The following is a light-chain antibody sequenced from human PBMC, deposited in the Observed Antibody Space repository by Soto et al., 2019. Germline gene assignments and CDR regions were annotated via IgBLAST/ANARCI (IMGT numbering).Light chain of an antibody. J-gene: IGLJ1*01. CDR2: DVS. CDR1: ISYVFAYRH. CDR3: SAYTTSRSYI. Sequence: QSVLTQPASVSWSPGHAITISCTGTISYVFAYRHVSWHQQYPGKAPKLMIYDVSDRPSGVSYRFSGSKSGNTASLTISGLQAEDEADYYCSAYTTSRSYIFGSGNKVTVL. V-gene: IGLV2-14*01.